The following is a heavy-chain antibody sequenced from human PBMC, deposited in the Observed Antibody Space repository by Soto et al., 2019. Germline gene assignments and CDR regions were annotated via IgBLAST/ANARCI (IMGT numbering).Heavy chain of an antibody. Sequence: EVQLVESGGGLVQPGGSLTLSCVASGFTFSSYWMSWVRQAPGKGLEWVANIKQDGSEKYYVDSVKGRFTISRDNAERSLYLQMNSLRAEDTAVYFCERSLGWRDAFGIWGQGTMVTVSS. J-gene: IGHJ3*02. D-gene: IGHD6-19*01. CDR3: ERSLGWRDAFGI. CDR2: IKQDGSEK. V-gene: IGHV3-7*01. CDR1: GFTFSSYW.